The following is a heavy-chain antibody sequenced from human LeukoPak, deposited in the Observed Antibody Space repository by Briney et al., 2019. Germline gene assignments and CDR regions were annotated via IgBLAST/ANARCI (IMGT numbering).Heavy chain of an antibody. CDR1: GGSISNYF. D-gene: IGHD6-19*01. Sequence: SETLPLTCTISGGSISNYFWSWIRQPPGKGLEWIGYISYSGSTNNHNPSLKSRVTISVDTSKNQFSLKLSSVTTADTAVYYCARHTTSGWYQVVYWGQGTLVTVSS. CDR3: ARHTTSGWYQVVY. CDR2: ISYSGSTN. V-gene: IGHV4-59*01. J-gene: IGHJ4*02.